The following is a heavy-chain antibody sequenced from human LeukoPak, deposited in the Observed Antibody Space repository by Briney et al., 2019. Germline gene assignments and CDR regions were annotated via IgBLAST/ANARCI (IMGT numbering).Heavy chain of an antibody. CDR2: IYHSGST. J-gene: IGHJ4*02. Sequence: SGTPSLTCAVSGGSIRSSNWWSWVRQPPGKGLEWIGEIYHSGSTNYNPSLKSRVTISVDTSKNQFSLKLSSVTAADTGVYYCARLVGHCNNTRCSLRDYWGQGTLVTVSS. D-gene: IGHD2-2*01. V-gene: IGHV4-4*02. CDR1: GGSIRSSNW. CDR3: ARLVGHCNNTRCSLRDY.